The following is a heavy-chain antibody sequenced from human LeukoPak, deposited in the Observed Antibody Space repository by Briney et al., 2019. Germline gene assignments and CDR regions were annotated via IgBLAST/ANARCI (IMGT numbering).Heavy chain of an antibody. V-gene: IGHV4-39*07. Sequence: SETLSLTCTVSGGSISSSTYYWGWIRQPPGKGLEWIGNFYYSGSPYYNPSLKSRVSISVDTSENQFSLKLSSVTAADTAVYYCATTTSGGDAFDIWGQGTMVTVSS. J-gene: IGHJ3*02. CDR2: FYYSGSP. CDR3: ATTTSGGDAFDI. CDR1: GGSISSSTYY. D-gene: IGHD1-26*01.